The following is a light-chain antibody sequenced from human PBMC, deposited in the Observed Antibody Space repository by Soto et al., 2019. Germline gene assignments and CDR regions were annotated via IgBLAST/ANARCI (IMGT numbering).Light chain of an antibody. CDR3: QQYGGSPRT. CDR1: QSLLHITGETF. J-gene: IGKJ1*01. Sequence: VITQTPLSLSFAPVHPASISCKSSQSLLHITGETFLFWYLQKPGQSPQLLIYEVSTRVSGVPDRFSGSGSGTDFTLTISRLEPEDFAVYYCQQYGGSPRTFGQGTKVDIK. CDR2: EVS. V-gene: IGKV2-29*01.